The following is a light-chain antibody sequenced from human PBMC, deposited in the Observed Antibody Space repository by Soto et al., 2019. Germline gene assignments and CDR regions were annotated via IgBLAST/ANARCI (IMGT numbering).Light chain of an antibody. CDR3: QQYGSSPIT. J-gene: IGKJ5*01. Sequence: EIVLTQSPGTLSLSPVERATLSCRASQSVTSTHLAWYQQKPGQAPRLLIYDASTRATGIPDRFSGSGSGTDFTLTISRLEPEDFAVYYCQQYGSSPITFGQGTRLEIK. CDR2: DAS. CDR1: QSVTSTH. V-gene: IGKV3-20*01.